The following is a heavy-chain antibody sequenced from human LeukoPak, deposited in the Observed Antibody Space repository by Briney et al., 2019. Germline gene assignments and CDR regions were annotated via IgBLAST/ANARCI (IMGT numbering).Heavy chain of an antibody. CDR2: TRNKANSYTT. CDR3: ARDGQWGGATNY. D-gene: IGHD1-26*01. J-gene: IGHJ4*02. Sequence: GGSLRLSCAASGFTFSSYWMSWVRQAPGKGLEWVGRTRNKANSYTTEYAASVKGRFTISRDDSKNSLYLQMNSLKTEDTAVYYCARDGQWGGATNYWGQGTLVTVSS. V-gene: IGHV3-72*01. CDR1: GFTFSSYW.